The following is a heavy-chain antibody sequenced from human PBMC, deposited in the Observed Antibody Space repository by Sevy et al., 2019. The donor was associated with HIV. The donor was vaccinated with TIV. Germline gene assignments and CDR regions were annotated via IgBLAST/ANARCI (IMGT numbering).Heavy chain of an antibody. CDR2: ISTSIDYT. CDR3: ARDSDGSGHHYLDYFDY. V-gene: IGHV1-18*01. D-gene: IGHD3-22*01. Sequence: ASVKVSCKASGYTFTNYAISWVRQAPGQGLEWMGWISTSIDYTELARNLQGRVTMTTDTSATTAYMELRGLRSDDTAVYYCARDSDGSGHHYLDYFDYWGQGTLVTVSS. CDR1: GYTFTNYA. J-gene: IGHJ4*02.